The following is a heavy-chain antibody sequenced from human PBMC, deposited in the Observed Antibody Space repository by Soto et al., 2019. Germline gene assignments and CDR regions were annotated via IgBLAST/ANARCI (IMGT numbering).Heavy chain of an antibody. CDR3: ATNAMEQWLVEG. CDR2: ISYDGSNK. CDR1: GFTFSSYG. V-gene: IGHV3-30*03. D-gene: IGHD6-19*01. Sequence: QVQLVESGGGVVQPGRSLRLSCAASGFTFSSYGMHWVCQAPGKGLEWVAVISYDGSNKYYADSVKGRFTISRVNSKNTLYLQMNSLRAEDTAVYYCATNAMEQWLVEGWGQGTLVTVSS. J-gene: IGHJ4*02.